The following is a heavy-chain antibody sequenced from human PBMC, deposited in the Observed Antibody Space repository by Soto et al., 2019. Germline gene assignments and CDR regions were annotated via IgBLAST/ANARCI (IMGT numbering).Heavy chain of an antibody. CDR1: GFTFSSYS. D-gene: IGHD3-3*01. J-gene: IGHJ4*02. Sequence: EVQLVESGGGLVQPGGSLRLSCAASGFTFSSYSMNWVRQAPGKGLEWVSYISSSSSTIYYADSVKGRFTISRDNAKNSLYLQMNSLRAEDTAVYYCARAARITIFGVVIPTFDYWGQGTRVTVAS. CDR3: ARAARITIFGVVIPTFDY. V-gene: IGHV3-48*01. CDR2: ISSSSSTI.